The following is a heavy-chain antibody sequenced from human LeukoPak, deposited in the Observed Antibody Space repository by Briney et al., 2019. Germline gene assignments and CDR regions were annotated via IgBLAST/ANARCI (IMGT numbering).Heavy chain of an antibody. Sequence: GGSLRLSCAASRFTFSSYGMNWVRQAPGKGLEWVSYISDSTSSKYYADSVKGRFTISRDNAKNSLYLQMNSLRDEDTAVYYCARDPYYYDSSGYYSTDYWGQGTLVTVSS. V-gene: IGHV3-48*02. D-gene: IGHD3-22*01. CDR2: ISDSTSSK. CDR3: ARDPYYYDSSGYYSTDY. CDR1: RFTFSSYG. J-gene: IGHJ4*02.